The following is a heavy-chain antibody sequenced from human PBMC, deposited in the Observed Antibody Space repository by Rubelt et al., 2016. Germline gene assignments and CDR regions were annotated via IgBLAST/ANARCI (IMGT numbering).Heavy chain of an antibody. CDR1: GYTFTGYY. V-gene: IGHV1-2*02. Sequence: QVQLVQSGAEVKKPGASVKVSCKASGYTFTGYYMHWVRQAPGQGLEWMGWINPNSGGTNYEEKFQGRVTMTRDTSVSTAYMGLGRLTSDDTAVYYCARGNSGYDDGLDYWGQGTLVTVSS. CDR3: ARGNSGYDDGLDY. D-gene: IGHD5-12*01. J-gene: IGHJ4*02. CDR2: INPNSGGT.